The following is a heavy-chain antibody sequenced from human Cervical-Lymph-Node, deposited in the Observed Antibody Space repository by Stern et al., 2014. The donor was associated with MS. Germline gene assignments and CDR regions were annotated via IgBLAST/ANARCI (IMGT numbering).Heavy chain of an antibody. CDR3: ARGHPQFNWFDP. J-gene: IGHJ5*02. CDR1: GYTFISYD. V-gene: IGHV1-8*01. D-gene: IGHD5-24*01. CDR2: MTPNSGNS. Sequence: QVQLVESGAEVRKPGASVKVSCRASGYTFISYDINWVRQAPGQALECMGWMTPNSGNSGSAQRFQGRVTMTRDTSISTAYMELSSLTSEDTAVYYCARGHPQFNWFDPWGQGTLVTVSP.